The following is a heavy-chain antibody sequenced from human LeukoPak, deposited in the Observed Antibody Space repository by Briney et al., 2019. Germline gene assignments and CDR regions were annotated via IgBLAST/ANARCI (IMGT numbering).Heavy chain of an antibody. D-gene: IGHD6-13*01. CDR2: IYHSGST. CDR1: GGSISSYY. Sequence: SETLPLTCTISGGSISSYYWSWIRQPPGQDLEWIAYIYHSGSTHYNPSLRSRVTMSVDRSKNQFSLELTSVTAADTAVYYCARRASSHYYFDYWGQGTLVTVSS. J-gene: IGHJ4*02. CDR3: ARRASSHYYFDY. V-gene: IGHV4-59*12.